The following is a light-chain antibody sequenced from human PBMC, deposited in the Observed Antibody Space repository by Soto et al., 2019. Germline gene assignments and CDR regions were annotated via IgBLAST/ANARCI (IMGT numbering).Light chain of an antibody. V-gene: IGKV3-20*01. CDR1: QSVSGNS. Sequence: EILLTQYPGTLSLSPGERATLSCGASQSVSGNSISWYQQKPGQAPRLVIFGASTRASGIPDRLSGSGSGTEFTVTISRMEPEDFAVYYCQQYGSSGTFGQGTKVDIK. CDR2: GAS. CDR3: QQYGSSGT. J-gene: IGKJ1*01.